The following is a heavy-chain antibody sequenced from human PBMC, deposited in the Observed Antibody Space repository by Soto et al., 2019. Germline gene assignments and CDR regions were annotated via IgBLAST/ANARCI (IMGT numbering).Heavy chain of an antibody. V-gene: IGHV4-39*01. CDR3: ERHHTGADSPAFLPYGFDP. CDR1: GGSIRAGSYY. J-gene: IGHJ5*01. D-gene: IGHD2-8*02. CDR2: LYDSGRT. Sequence: PSEPLSLTCIVSGGSIRAGSYYWGGIRQPPGKGLEWIGSLYDSGRTYYNVSLTSRVTIAVDTSTSQFSLKLTSVTAADTAVYYRERHHTGADSPAFLPYGFDPWGQGTPVTVSS.